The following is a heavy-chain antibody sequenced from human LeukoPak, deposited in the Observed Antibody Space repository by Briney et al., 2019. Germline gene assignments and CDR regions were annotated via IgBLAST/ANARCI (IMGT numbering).Heavy chain of an antibody. V-gene: IGHV3-53*01. CDR3: AKDRVFVVVVAAEINDAFDI. CDR2: IYSGGST. D-gene: IGHD2-15*01. J-gene: IGHJ3*02. Sequence: GGSLRLSCAASGFTFSSNYMSWVRQAPGKGLEWVSVIYSGGSTYYADSVKGRFTISRDNSKNTLYLQMNSLRAEDTAVYYCAKDRVFVVVVAAEINDAFDIWGQGTMATVSS. CDR1: GFTFSSNY.